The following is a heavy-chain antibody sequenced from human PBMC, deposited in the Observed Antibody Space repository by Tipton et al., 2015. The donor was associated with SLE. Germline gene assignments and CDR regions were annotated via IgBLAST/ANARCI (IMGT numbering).Heavy chain of an antibody. Sequence: LRLSCAVYGGSFSGYYWSWIRQPPGKGLEWIGEINHSGSTNYNPSLKSRVTISVDTSKNQFSLKLSSVTAADTAVYYCARWTPLGTIPSYYYGMDVWGQGTTVTVSS. D-gene: IGHD5-12*01. V-gene: IGHV4-34*01. J-gene: IGHJ6*02. CDR2: INHSGST. CDR1: GGSFSGYY. CDR3: ARWTPLGTIPSYYYGMDV.